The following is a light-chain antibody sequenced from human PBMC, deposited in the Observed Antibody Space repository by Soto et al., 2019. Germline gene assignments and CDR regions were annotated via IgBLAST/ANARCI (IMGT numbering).Light chain of an antibody. CDR3: QHYNNWPLT. CDR1: QSVSSY. CDR2: AAS. V-gene: IGKV3-15*01. Sequence: EKEMTQSPAILSVSPGERATLSCRASQSVSSYLAWYQQKPGQAPRLLIYAASTRPTGVSARFSGSGSGTEFTLTISSLQSEDSAVYYCQHYNNWPLTFGAGTKVEIK. J-gene: IGKJ3*01.